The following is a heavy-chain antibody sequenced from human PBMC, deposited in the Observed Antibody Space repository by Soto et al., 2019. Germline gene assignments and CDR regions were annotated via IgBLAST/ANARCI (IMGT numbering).Heavy chain of an antibody. CDR2: IYHSGNT. V-gene: IGHV4-4*02. J-gene: IGHJ4*02. CDR1: GGSISSSNW. CDR3: ARRWGEGRVDY. Sequence: QVQLQESGPGLVKPSGTLSLTCAVSGGSISSSNWWSWVRQPPGKGLEWIGEIYHSGNTNYNPSLKSRVTITVDKSSNQFSRQLSSVPAADTAVYYCARRWGEGRVDYWGQGTLVTVSS. D-gene: IGHD3-10*01.